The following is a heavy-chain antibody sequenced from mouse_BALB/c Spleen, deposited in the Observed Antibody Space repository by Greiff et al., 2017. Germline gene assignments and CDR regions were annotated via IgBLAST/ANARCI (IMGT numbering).Heavy chain of an antibody. D-gene: IGHD2-1*01. CDR2: ISTYYGNT. CDR3: ARWDGNSYYYAMDY. J-gene: IGHJ4*01. CDR1: GYTFTDYA. Sequence: QGQLQQSGPELVRPGVSVKISCKGSGYTFTDYAMHWVKQSHAKSLEWIGVISTYYGNTNYNQKFKGKATMTVDKSSSTAYMELARLTSEDSAIYYCARWDGNSYYYAMDYWGQGTSVTVSS. V-gene: IGHV1-67*01.